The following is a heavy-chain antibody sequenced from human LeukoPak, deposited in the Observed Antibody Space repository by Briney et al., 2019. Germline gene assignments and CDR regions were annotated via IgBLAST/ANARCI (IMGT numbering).Heavy chain of an antibody. J-gene: IGHJ4*02. CDR2: INPNSGGT. Sequence: GASVKVSCKASGYTFTGYYMHWVRQAPGQGLERMGWINPNSGGTNYAQKFQGRVTMTRDTSISTAYMELSRLRSDDTAVYYCARGGHSLRYFDQYYFDYWGQGTLVTVSS. V-gene: IGHV1-2*02. D-gene: IGHD3-9*01. CDR3: ARGGHSLRYFDQYYFDY. CDR1: GYTFTGYY.